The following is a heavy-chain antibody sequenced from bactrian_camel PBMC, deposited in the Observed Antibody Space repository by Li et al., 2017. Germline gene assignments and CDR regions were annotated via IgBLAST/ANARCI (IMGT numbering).Heavy chain of an antibody. D-gene: IGHD5*01. CDR3: AAAEGRCQTLRGARKALVDTDFHY. CDR1: GVSFSRGC. V-gene: IGHV3S25*01. Sequence: SCAASGVSFSRGCMAWFRQSPGKKREGVAALYNGGRTTDYADSVKGRFTITHDNAKNTVDLQMNNLSPEDTAMYFCAAAEGRCQTLRGARKALVDTDFHYWGQGTQVTVS. CDR2: LYNGGRTT. J-gene: IGHJ4*01.